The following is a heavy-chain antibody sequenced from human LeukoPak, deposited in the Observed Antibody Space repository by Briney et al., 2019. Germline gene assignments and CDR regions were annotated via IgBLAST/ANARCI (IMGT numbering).Heavy chain of an antibody. Sequence: PGGSLRLSCAASGFTFSTYAVTWVRQAPGKGLECVANINVDGSGTSYMDSVKGRFTISRDNARNSVYLQMNSLRDDDTATYYCVRGRGWFDPWGQGTLVTVSS. V-gene: IGHV3-7*01. CDR1: GFTFSTYA. J-gene: IGHJ5*02. CDR3: VRGRGWFDP. CDR2: INVDGSGT.